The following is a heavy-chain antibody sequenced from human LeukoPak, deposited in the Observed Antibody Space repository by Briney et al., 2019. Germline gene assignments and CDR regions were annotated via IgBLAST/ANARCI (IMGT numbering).Heavy chain of an antibody. D-gene: IGHD6-19*01. CDR3: AKGIAVAGGGSDY. CDR1: GFTFSDYY. J-gene: IGHJ4*02. V-gene: IGHV3-11*01. Sequence: PGGSLRLSCAASGFTFSDYYMSWIRQAPGTGLEWVSYISTSGSTTLYADSVKGRFTISRDNAKNSLYLQMNSLRAEDTALYYCAKGIAVAGGGSDYWGQGTLVTVSS. CDR2: ISTSGSTT.